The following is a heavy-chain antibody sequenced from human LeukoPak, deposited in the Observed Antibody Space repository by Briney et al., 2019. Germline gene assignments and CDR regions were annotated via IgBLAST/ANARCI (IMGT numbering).Heavy chain of an antibody. CDR2: INPNSGGT. J-gene: IGHJ6*03. CDR3: ARGRAGIVASYYYYYMDV. V-gene: IGHV1-2*02. D-gene: IGHD5-12*01. Sequence: EASVKVSCKASGYTFTGYYMHWVRQAPGQGLEWMGWINPNSGGTNYAQKFQGRVTITRNTSISTAYMELSSLRSEDTAVYYCARGRAGIVASYYYYYMDVWGKGTTVTVSS. CDR1: GYTFTGYY.